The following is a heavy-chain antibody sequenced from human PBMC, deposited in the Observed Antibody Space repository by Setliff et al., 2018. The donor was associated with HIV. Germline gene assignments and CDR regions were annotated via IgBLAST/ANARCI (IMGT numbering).Heavy chain of an antibody. J-gene: IGHJ4*02. CDR3: ARRGMWSYETGGNPTATFDY. CDR1: GGSFSDYY. Sequence: SETLSLTCAVYGGSFSDYYWSWIRQPPGKGLEWIGEINHSGSTNYNPSLKSRVTISVDTSKNQFSLKLSSVTAADTAVYYCARRGMWSYETGGNPTATFDYWGQGVLVTVSS. CDR2: INHSGST. D-gene: IGHD2-8*02. V-gene: IGHV4-34*01.